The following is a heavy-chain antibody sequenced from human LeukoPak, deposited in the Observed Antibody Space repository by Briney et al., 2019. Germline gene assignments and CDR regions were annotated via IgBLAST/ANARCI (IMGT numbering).Heavy chain of an antibody. CDR1: GFTFSSYA. J-gene: IGHJ6*02. Sequence: GGSLRLSCAASGFTFSSYAMSWVRQAPGKGLEWVSAISGSGGSTYYADSVKGRFTISRDNSKNTLYLQMNSLRAEDTAVYYCAKTPSSDSSGYWADYYYGMDVWGQGTTVTVSS. D-gene: IGHD3-22*01. CDR3: AKTPSSDSSGYWADYYYGMDV. CDR2: ISGSGGST. V-gene: IGHV3-23*01.